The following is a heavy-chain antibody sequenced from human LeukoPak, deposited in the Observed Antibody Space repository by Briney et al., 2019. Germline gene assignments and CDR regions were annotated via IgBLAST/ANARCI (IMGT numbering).Heavy chain of an antibody. Sequence: GGSLRLSCAASGFIFSDYIMHWLRQAPGRGLEWVALISHDAGNKHFADSVKGRFTISRDNSKNTMYLEMNDVRPDDSAMYYCARERGSSGSAGWLDPWGQGTPVTVSS. CDR3: ARERGSSGSAGWLDP. CDR2: ISHDAGNK. V-gene: IGHV3-30-3*01. D-gene: IGHD3-22*01. CDR1: GFIFSDYI. J-gene: IGHJ5*02.